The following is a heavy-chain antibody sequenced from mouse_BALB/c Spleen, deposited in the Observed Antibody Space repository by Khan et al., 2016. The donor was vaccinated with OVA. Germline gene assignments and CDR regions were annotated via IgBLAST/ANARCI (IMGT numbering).Heavy chain of an antibody. D-gene: IGHD3-1*01. V-gene: IGHV1S135*01. Sequence: EVQLVESGPELMKPGTSMKISCTASGYSFTNYYIHWVKQSHGKSLEWIGYIDPFNGGTGYNQRFKGKATLTLDKSSSTAYMHLSSLTSEDSAVYDCERGGLGRGAFAMNYWGQGTSVTVSS. CDR2: IDPFNGGT. J-gene: IGHJ4*01. CDR3: ERGGLGRGAFAMNY. CDR1: GYSFTNYY.